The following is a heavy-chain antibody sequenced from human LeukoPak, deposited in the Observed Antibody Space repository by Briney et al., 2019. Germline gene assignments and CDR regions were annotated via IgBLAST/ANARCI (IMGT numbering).Heavy chain of an antibody. D-gene: IGHD3-9*01. Sequence: KPSETLSLTCTVSGGSISSSSHYWGWIRQPTGKGLEWIGSIYYSGITYYNPSLKSRVTISVDKSKNQFSLKLSSVTAADTAVYYCARAVYDDWLLKGNWFDPWGQGTLVTVSS. CDR3: ARAVYDDWLLKGNWFDP. J-gene: IGHJ5*02. V-gene: IGHV4-39*07. CDR2: IYYSGIT. CDR1: GGSISSSSHY.